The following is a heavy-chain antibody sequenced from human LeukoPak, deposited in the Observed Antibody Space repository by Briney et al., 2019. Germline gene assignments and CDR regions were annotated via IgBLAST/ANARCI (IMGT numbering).Heavy chain of an antibody. CDR3: ARLWEDYYGAGSYSLYY. CDR1: GVSISSINW. D-gene: IGHD3-10*01. V-gene: IGHV4-4*03. CDR2: SDDRGST. J-gene: IGHJ4*02. Sequence: PVTLSLTCAVSGVSISSINWWRWARQSPGKGMGWIGESDDRGSTNYNPSLKSRLTISVDKSKNQFSLKLSSVTAADTAVYYCARLWEDYYGAGSYSLYYCGQGTLVTVSS.